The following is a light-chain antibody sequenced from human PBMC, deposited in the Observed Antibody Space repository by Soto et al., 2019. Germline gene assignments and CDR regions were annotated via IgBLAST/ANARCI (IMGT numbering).Light chain of an antibody. CDR2: GAS. J-gene: IGKJ3*01. Sequence: EVVLTQSPATLSLSPGERATLSCRASENVRTFVDWYQQKPGQAPRPLIYGASTRATGVPARFSGSGSGTEFTLTISSLQSEDSAIYYCQQYSSWPFTFGPGTKVAIE. CDR3: QQYSSWPFT. V-gene: IGKV3-15*01. CDR1: ENVRTF.